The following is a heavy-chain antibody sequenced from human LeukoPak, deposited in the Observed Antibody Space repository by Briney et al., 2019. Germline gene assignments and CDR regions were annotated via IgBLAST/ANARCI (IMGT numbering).Heavy chain of an antibody. Sequence: GGSLRLSCAASGFSFSSHDMSWVRQAPGKGLEWVSGIIGGAGGTYYADSVKGRFTISRDNAKNTLYLQMNSLRAEDTAVYYCAHGSMYQLDYWGQGTLVTVSS. J-gene: IGHJ4*02. CDR3: AHGSMYQLDY. V-gene: IGHV3-23*01. CDR1: GFSFSSHD. CDR2: IIGGAGGT. D-gene: IGHD2-2*01.